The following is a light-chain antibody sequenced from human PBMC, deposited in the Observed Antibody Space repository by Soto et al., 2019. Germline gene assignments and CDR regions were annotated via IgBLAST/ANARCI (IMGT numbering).Light chain of an antibody. Sequence: QSALTQPPSAPGSPGQSVTISCTGTKNDIGVYDFVSWYQHHPGKAPRLIMYEVVQRPSGVPDRFSGSKSGNTASLTVSGLQAADEGDYFCKSYAGSNTYVFGSGTKVTVL. CDR3: KSYAGSNTYV. V-gene: IGLV2-8*01. CDR2: EVV. CDR1: KNDIGVYDF. J-gene: IGLJ1*01.